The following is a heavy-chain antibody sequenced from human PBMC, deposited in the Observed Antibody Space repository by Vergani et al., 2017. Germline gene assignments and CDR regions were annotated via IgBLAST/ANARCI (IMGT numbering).Heavy chain of an antibody. J-gene: IGHJ4*02. CDR3: ARETRDTPSSLDY. CDR2: TWYEGNNN. CDR1: SFKLGDYG. V-gene: IGHV3-33*01. D-gene: IGHD5-24*01. Sequence: VQLVESGGGVVQPGRSLRLSCTPSSFKLGDYGMHWVRQAPGRGLEWVSMTWYEGNNNYYADSVKGRFTISKDISKNTLYLQMSSLRGDDTAVYYCARETRDTPSSLDYWGQGTLVTVSS.